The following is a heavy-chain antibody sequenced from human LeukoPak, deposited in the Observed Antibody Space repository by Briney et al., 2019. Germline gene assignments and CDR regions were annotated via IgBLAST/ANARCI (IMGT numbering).Heavy chain of an antibody. D-gene: IGHD3-10*01. CDR1: GFTFSSYS. CDR3: ARDCWFGDYNWFTR. J-gene: IGHJ5*01. Sequence: PGESLRLSCAASGFTFSSYSMNWVRQDPGKGLEWVSYISSASNTIYYADSVKGRFTISRDNAKNSLYLQMSRLRAADTAVYYSARDCWFGDYNWFTRWSQRRLVT. V-gene: IGHV3-48*01. CDR2: ISSASNTI.